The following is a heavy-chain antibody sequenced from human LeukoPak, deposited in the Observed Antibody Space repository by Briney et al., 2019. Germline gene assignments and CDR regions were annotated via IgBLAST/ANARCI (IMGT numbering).Heavy chain of an antibody. D-gene: IGHD3-22*01. J-gene: IGHJ4*02. CDR3: CYYDGTGLRY. Sequence: KTGGSLRLSCATSGFTFNNAWMSWVRQAPGKGLEWVGRIKRKTDGGTIDYAAPVKGRFSISRDDSKNTLYLQMNSLQIEDTAVYYCCYYDGTGLRYWGQGTLVTVSS. CDR1: GFTFNNAW. V-gene: IGHV3-15*01. CDR2: IKRKTDGGTI.